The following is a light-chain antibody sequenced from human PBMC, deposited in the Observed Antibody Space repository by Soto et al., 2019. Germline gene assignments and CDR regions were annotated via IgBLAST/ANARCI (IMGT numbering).Light chain of an antibody. CDR2: EVT. CDR3: SLYASSTTYVV. V-gene: IGLV2-14*01. J-gene: IGLJ2*01. CDR1: NSDVGDYNY. Sequence: QSALTQPASVSGSPGQSITISCTGTNSDVGDYNYVSWYQHHPGKAPKLMIYEVTNRPSGVSNRFSGSKSGNTASLTISGLQAEDEADYYCSLYASSTTYVVFGGGTKLTVL.